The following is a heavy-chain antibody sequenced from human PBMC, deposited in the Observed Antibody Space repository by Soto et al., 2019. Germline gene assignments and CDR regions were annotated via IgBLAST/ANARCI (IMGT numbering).Heavy chain of an antibody. D-gene: IGHD6-19*01. CDR1: GFTFSSYA. CDR3: ARDGYSSGWYPY. V-gene: IGHV3-30-3*01. J-gene: IGHJ4*02. Sequence: GGSLRLSCAASGFTFSSYAMHWVRQAPGKGLEWVAVISYDGSNKYYADSVKGRFTISRDNSKNTLYLQMNSLRAEDTAVYYCARDGYSSGWYPYWGQGTLVTVYS. CDR2: ISYDGSNK.